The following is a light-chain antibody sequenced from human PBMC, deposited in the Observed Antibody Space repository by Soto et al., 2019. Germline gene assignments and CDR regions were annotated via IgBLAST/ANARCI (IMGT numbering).Light chain of an antibody. CDR2: DVS. Sequence: EIVLTQSPATLSFSPGEGATLSCRASQSVSSYLVWYQQKPGQAPRLLIYDVSNRATGVPARFNGSGSGTDFSLTLTSLEPEDFAVYYCQQRANWPSTFGQGTKVEI. CDR1: QSVSSY. V-gene: IGKV3-11*01. CDR3: QQRANWPST. J-gene: IGKJ1*01.